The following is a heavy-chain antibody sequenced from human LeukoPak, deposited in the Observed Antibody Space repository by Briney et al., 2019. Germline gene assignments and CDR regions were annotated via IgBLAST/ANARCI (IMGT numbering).Heavy chain of an antibody. CDR1: GYTFTGYG. V-gene: IGHV1-18*01. CDR3: ARGGYCSSTSCYPSNWFDP. Sequence: GASVKVSCKASGYTFTGYGISWVRQAPGQGLEWMGWISAYNGNTNYAQKLQGRVTMTTDTSTSTAYMELRSLRSDDTAVYYCARGGYCSSTSCYPSNWFDPWGQGTLVTVSS. J-gene: IGHJ5*02. D-gene: IGHD2-2*01. CDR2: ISAYNGNT.